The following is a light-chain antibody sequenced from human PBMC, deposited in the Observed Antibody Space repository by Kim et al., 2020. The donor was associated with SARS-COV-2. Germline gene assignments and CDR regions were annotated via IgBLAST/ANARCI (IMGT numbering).Light chain of an antibody. J-gene: IGKJ2*03. Sequence: LSASEGYKVTITGGARHSMSGRLAWYQQKPRKDPKILISRTSKLQSEVPSRFSGSGSGEEFTLTISSLQPEDLATYYCQKYIRYSSFVQGTKLEI. CDR2: RTS. CDR1: HSMSGR. CDR3: QKYIRYSS. V-gene: IGKV1-5*03.